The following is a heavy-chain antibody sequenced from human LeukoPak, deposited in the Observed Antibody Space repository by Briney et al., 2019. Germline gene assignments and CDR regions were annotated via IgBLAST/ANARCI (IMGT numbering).Heavy chain of an antibody. CDR1: GGSISSSSYY. V-gene: IGHV4-39*01. Sequence: SETLSLTCTVSGGSISSSSYYWRWIRQPPGKGLEWIGGIYYSGSTYYNPSLKSRLTISVDPSKHQFSLKLTSVTAADTAVYYCARQEGLRFLEWLSLYMDVWGKGTTVTVSS. CDR2: IYYSGST. CDR3: ARQEGLRFLEWLSLYMDV. J-gene: IGHJ6*03. D-gene: IGHD3-3*01.